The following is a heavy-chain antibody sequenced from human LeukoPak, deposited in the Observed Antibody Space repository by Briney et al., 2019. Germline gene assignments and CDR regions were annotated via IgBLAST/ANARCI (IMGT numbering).Heavy chain of an antibody. J-gene: IGHJ4*02. CDR1: GGSFSGYY. CDR2: INHSGST. CDR3: AREDYYGSGSYDY. V-gene: IGHV4-34*01. Sequence: ETLSLTCAVYGGSFSGYYWSWIRQPPGKGLEWIGEINHSGSTNYNPSLKSRVTISVDTSKNQFSLKLSSVTAADTAVYYCAREDYYGSGSYDYWGQGTLVTVSS. D-gene: IGHD3-10*01.